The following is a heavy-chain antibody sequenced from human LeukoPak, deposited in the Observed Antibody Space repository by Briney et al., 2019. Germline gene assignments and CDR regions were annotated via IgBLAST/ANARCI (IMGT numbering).Heavy chain of an antibody. CDR3: AREQHYYDSSGYYYGVPFDY. V-gene: IGHV4-61*02. J-gene: IGHJ4*02. CDR2: IYTSGST. D-gene: IGHD3-22*01. Sequence: PSETLSLTCTVSGGSISSGSYYWSWIRQPAGKGLEWIGRIYTSGSTNYNPSLKSRVTISVDTSKNQFSLKLSSVTAADTAVYYCAREQHYYDSSGYYYGVPFDYWGQGTLVTVSS. CDR1: GGSISSGSYY.